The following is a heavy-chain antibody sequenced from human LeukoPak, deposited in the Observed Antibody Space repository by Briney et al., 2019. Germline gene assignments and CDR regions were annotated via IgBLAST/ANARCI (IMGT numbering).Heavy chain of an antibody. J-gene: IGHJ4*02. CDR1: GFTFSSYA. CDR3: AKNRYYYDSSGYYHVDY. V-gene: IGHV3-23*01. CDR2: ISGSGGST. D-gene: IGHD3-22*01. Sequence: GGSLRLSCAASGFTFSSYAMSWVRQAPGKGLEWVSAISGSGGSTYYADSVKGRFTISRDNSKNTLYLQMNSLRAEDTAVYYCAKNRYYYDSSGYYHVDYWGQGTLVTVSS.